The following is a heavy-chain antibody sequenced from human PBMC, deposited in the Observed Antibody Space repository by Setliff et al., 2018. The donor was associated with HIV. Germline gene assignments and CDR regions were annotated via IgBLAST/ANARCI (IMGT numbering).Heavy chain of an antibody. D-gene: IGHD6-6*01. CDR3: ARLPQDVRSSIDF. CDR2: INVDGSSI. V-gene: IGHV3-74*01. CDR1: GFTFTDYW. Sequence: QPSETLSLSCAASGFTFTDYWMHWVRQVPGQGLVWVSRINVDGSSISYADSVKGRFTISRDNAKNTLFLQMNSLRAEDTAVYYCARLPQDVRSSIDFWGQGTLVTVSS. J-gene: IGHJ4*02.